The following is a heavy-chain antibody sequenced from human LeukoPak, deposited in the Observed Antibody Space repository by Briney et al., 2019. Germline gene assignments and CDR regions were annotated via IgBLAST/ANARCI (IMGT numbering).Heavy chain of an antibody. Sequence: ASVKVSCKASGYTFTSYYMHWVRQAPGQGLEWMGIINPSGGSTSYAQKFQGRVTMTRDTSTSTVYMELSSLRSGDTAVYYCARDVVVVPAAPDAFDIWGQGTMVTVSS. CDR3: ARDVVVVPAAPDAFDI. D-gene: IGHD2-2*01. V-gene: IGHV1-46*01. CDR2: INPSGGST. CDR1: GYTFTSYY. J-gene: IGHJ3*02.